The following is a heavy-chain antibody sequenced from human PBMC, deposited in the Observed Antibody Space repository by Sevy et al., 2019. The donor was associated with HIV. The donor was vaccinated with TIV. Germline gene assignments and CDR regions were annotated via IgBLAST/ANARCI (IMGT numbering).Heavy chain of an antibody. Sequence: GGSLRLSCAASGFTFSNYWMNWVRQAPGKGLEWVAIINQGASEKYYVESVKGRFTISRDNAKNSLFLLMNNLRVDDMAVYYCARDGGGLRGGTDIWGQGTMVTVSS. CDR2: INQGASEK. J-gene: IGHJ3*02. D-gene: IGHD3-16*01. V-gene: IGHV3-7*01. CDR3: ARDGGGLRGGTDI. CDR1: GFTFSNYW.